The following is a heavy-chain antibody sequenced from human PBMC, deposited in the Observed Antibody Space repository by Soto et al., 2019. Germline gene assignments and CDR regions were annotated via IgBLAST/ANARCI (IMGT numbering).Heavy chain of an antibody. J-gene: IGHJ1*01. V-gene: IGHV1-69*01. CDR1: GGTFSSYA. Sequence: QVQLVQSGAEVQKPGSSVKVSCKASGGTFSSYAISWVRQAPGQGLEWMGGINPIFGTANYAQKFQGRVKINADESTSTAYMELSSLRSEDTAVYYWGRDRSPEYSSSEYFQHWGQGTLVTVSS. CDR3: GRDRSPEYSSSEYFQH. CDR2: INPIFGTA. D-gene: IGHD6-6*01.